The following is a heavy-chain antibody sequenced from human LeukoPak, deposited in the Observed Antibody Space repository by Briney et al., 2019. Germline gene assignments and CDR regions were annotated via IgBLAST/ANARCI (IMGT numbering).Heavy chain of an antibody. CDR1: GFTFSSYW. CDR3: VRDYQYSYGRDAFDI. Sequence: PGGSLRLSCAASGFTFSSYWMSWVRQAPGKGLEWVANIKQDGSEKYYVDSVKGRFTISRDNAKNSLYLQMNSLRAEDTAVYFCVRDYQYSYGRDAFDIWGQGTMVTVSS. V-gene: IGHV3-7*01. J-gene: IGHJ3*02. D-gene: IGHD5-18*01. CDR2: IKQDGSEK.